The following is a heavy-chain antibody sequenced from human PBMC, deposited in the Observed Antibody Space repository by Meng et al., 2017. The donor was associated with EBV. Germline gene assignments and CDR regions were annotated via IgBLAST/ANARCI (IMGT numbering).Heavy chain of an antibody. Sequence: VPLVQLGVVVKYPGASVKVSCKASGYAFTSYILHWVRQAPGQRLEWMGWINVGVGYTKYSQKFQGRVTISSDTSATTGYMELSSLRSEDTAVYYCVRGPPVGVPGPGDYWGQGTLVTVSS. J-gene: IGHJ4*02. D-gene: IGHD2-21*01. CDR2: INVGVGYT. V-gene: IGHV1-3*01. CDR3: VRGPPVGVPGPGDY. CDR1: GYAFTSYI.